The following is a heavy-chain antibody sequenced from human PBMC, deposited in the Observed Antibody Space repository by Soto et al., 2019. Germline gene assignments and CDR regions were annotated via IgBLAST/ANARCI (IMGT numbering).Heavy chain of an antibody. J-gene: IGHJ3*02. CDR1: GGTFSSYA. D-gene: IGHD1-26*01. Sequence: ASVKVSCKASGGTFSSYAISWVRQAPGQGLEWMGGIIPIFGTANYAQKFQGRVTITADESTSTAYMELSSLRSEDTAVYYCARDKFDIVGAIGTAFDIWGQGTRVTVSS. CDR3: ARDKFDIVGAIGTAFDI. V-gene: IGHV1-69*13. CDR2: IIPIFGTA.